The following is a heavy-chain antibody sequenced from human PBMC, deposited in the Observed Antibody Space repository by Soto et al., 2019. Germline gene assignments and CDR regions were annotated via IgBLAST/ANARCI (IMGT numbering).Heavy chain of an antibody. CDR3: ARSDAGTSGYSCYDYYGMDV. J-gene: IGHJ6*01. Sequence: QVQLVESGGGVVQPGRSLRLSCAASGFTFSSYAMHWVRQAPGKGLEWVAVISYDGSNKYYADSVKGRFTISRDNSKNTLYLQMNSLRAEDTAVYYCARSDAGTSGYSCYDYYGMDVW. CDR1: GFTFSSYA. D-gene: IGHD2-2*02. CDR2: ISYDGSNK. V-gene: IGHV3-30-3*01.